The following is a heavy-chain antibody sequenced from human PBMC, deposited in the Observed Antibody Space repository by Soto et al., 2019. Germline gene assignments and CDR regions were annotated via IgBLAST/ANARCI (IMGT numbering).Heavy chain of an antibody. CDR2: INHSGST. V-gene: IGHV4-34*01. CDR1: GGSFSPYF. J-gene: IGHJ2*01. CDR3: ARLASGWQYYYFDF. Sequence: PSETLSLTCAVYGGSFSPYFWSWIRQPPEKGLEWIGEINHSGSTNYNPSLTRRATLSVDTSKNQVSLKLTSVTAADTAVYYCARLASGWQYYYFDFWGRGTPVTVSS. D-gene: IGHD6-19*01.